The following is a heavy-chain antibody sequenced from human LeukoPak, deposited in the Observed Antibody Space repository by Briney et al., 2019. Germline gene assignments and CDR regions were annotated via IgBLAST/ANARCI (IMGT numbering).Heavy chain of an antibody. CDR2: IYHSGST. CDR3: ARSITMIVVAPFDY. D-gene: IGHD3-22*01. J-gene: IGHJ4*02. V-gene: IGHV4-39*07. CDR1: GGSISSSSYY. Sequence: SETLSLTCTVSGGSISSSSYYWGWIRQPPGKGLEWIGSIYHSGSTYYNPSLKSRVTISVDTSKNQFSLKLSSVTAADTAVYYCARSITMIVVAPFDYWGQGTLVTVSS.